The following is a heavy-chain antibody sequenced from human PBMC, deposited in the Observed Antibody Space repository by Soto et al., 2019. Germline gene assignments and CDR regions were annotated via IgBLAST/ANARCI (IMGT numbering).Heavy chain of an antibody. CDR3: AXGITMIVVVIKPSRFDY. Sequence: SVKVSCKASGGTFSSYAISWVRQAPGQGLEWMGGIIPIFGTANYAQKFQGRVTITADKSTSTAYMELSSLRSEDTAVYYCAXGITMIVVVIKPSRFDYWGEGTLVTVSS. J-gene: IGHJ4*02. D-gene: IGHD3-22*01. CDR1: GGTFSSYA. V-gene: IGHV1-69*06. CDR2: IIPIFGTA.